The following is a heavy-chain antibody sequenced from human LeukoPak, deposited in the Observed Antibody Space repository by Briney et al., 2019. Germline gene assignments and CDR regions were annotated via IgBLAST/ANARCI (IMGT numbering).Heavy chain of an antibody. D-gene: IGHD2-2*01. CDR2: INTNTGNP. J-gene: IGHJ4*02. V-gene: IGHV7-4-1*02. Sequence: ASVKVSRKASGYTFTSYAMNWVRQAPGQGLEWMGWINTNTGNPTYAQGFTGRFVFSSDTSVSTAYLQISSLKAEDTAVYYCARESVGYCSSTSCSQGDYWGQGTLVTVSS. CDR3: ARESVGYCSSTSCSQGDY. CDR1: GYTFTSYA.